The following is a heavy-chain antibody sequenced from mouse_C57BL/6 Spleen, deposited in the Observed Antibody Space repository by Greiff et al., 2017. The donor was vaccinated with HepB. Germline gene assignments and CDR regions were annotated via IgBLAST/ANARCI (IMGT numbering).Heavy chain of an antibody. CDR1: GYTFTDYE. CDR3: TRARILGAYFDV. CDR2: IDPETGGT. D-gene: IGHD4-1*01. J-gene: IGHJ1*03. V-gene: IGHV1-15*01. Sequence: VKVVESGAELVRPGASVTLSCKASGYTFTDYEMHWVKQTPVHGLEWIGAIDPETGGTAYNQKFKGKAILTADKSSSTAYMELRSLTSEDSAVYYCTRARILGAYFDVWGTGTTVTVSS.